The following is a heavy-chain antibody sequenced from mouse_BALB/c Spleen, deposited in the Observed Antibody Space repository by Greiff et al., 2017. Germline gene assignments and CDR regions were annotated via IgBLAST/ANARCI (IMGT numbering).Heavy chain of an antibody. V-gene: IGHV1-9*01. CDR1: GYTFSSYW. Sequence: QVQLKESGAELMKPGASVKISCKATGYTFSSYWIEWVKQRPGHGLEWIGEILPGSGSTNYNEKFKGKATFTADTSSNTAYMQLSSLTSEDSAVYYCARSRAYYRYLYAMDYWGQGTSVTVSS. J-gene: IGHJ4*01. CDR3: ARSRAYYRYLYAMDY. D-gene: IGHD2-14*01. CDR2: ILPGSGST.